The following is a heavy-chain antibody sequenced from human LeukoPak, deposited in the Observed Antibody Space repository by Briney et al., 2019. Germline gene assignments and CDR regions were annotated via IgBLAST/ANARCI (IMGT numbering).Heavy chain of an antibody. D-gene: IGHD2-15*01. CDR2: ISGSGGST. CDR3: AKLMSVLGYCSGGSCYDYYYGMDV. V-gene: IGHV3-23*01. Sequence: GGSLRFSCAASGFTFSSYAMSWVRQAPGKGLEWVSAISGSGGSTYYADSVKGRFTISRDNSKNTLYLQMNSLRAEDTAVYYCAKLMSVLGYCSGGSCYDYYYGMDVWGQGTTVTVSS. CDR1: GFTFSSYA. J-gene: IGHJ6*02.